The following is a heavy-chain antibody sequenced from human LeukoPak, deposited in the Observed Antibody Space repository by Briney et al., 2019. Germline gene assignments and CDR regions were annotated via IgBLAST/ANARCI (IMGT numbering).Heavy chain of an antibody. J-gene: IGHJ6*03. D-gene: IGHD3-10*01. Sequence: PSETLSLTCTVSVGCISSSSYYWGGIRQPPGKVLACSGSIYYSGSTYYNPSLKSRVTISVDTSTNQFSLKLSSVTAADTAVYYCARETYYYGPGSYALPKHNYYYYHYMDVWGKGTTVTISS. CDR3: ARETYYYGPGSYALPKHNYYYYHYMDV. CDR2: IYYSGST. V-gene: IGHV4-39*07. CDR1: VGCISSSSYY.